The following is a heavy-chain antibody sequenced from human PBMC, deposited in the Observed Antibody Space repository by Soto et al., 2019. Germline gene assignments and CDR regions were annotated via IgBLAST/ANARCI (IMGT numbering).Heavy chain of an antibody. CDR1: GFTFSSFA. CDR3: TRDDMVRGVIPFDY. J-gene: IGHJ4*02. V-gene: IGHV3-49*04. D-gene: IGHD3-10*01. CDR2: IRSKAYGGTT. Sequence: PRLSCAASGFTFSSFALSWVRQAPGKGLEWVGFIRSKAYGGTTEYAASVKGRFTISRDDSKSIAYLQMNSLKTEDTAVYYCTRDDMVRGVIPFDYWGQGTLVTVSS.